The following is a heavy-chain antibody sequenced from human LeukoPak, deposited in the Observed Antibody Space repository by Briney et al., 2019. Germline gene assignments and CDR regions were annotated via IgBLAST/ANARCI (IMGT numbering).Heavy chain of an antibody. CDR3: ARAYCSSTSCYNYYYYYMDV. D-gene: IGHD2-2*02. CDR2: IIPIFGTA. V-gene: IGHV1-69*13. CDR1: GGTFSSYA. J-gene: IGHJ6*03. Sequence: SVKVSCKASGGTFSSYAISWVRQAPGQGLEWMGGIIPIFGTANYAQKFQGRVTITADESTSTAYMELSSLRSEDTAVYYCARAYCSSTSCYNYYYYYMDVWGKGTTVTVSS.